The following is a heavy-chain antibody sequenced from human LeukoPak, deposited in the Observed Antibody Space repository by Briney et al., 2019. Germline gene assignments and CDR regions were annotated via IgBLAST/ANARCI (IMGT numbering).Heavy chain of an antibody. CDR2: INPSGGTT. CDR3: ARDSYYDSSGYYSSEYFQH. J-gene: IGHJ1*01. Sequence: ASVKVSCKASGYTFTKNYIHWVRQAPGQGLEWMGIINPSGGTTRYAQKFQGRVNLTRDTSTSTVYMELSSLRSGDTAVYYCARDSYYDSSGYYSSEYFQHWGQGTLVTVSS. D-gene: IGHD3-22*01. V-gene: IGHV1-46*01. CDR1: GYTFTKNY.